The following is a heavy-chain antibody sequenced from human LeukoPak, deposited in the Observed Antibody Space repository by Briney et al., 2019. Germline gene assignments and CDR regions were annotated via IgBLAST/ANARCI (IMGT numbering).Heavy chain of an antibody. CDR3: TYGWDRFDY. D-gene: IGHD6-19*01. Sequence: GESLTLSCAASGFTFSNVWMSWVRQAPGKGLEWVGRIKSKTDGGTTGHAAPVKGRFTISRDDSKNTLYLQMNSLKIEDTAVYYCTYGWDRFDYWGQGTLVTVSS. V-gene: IGHV3-15*01. CDR2: IKSKTDGGTT. CDR1: GFTFSNVW. J-gene: IGHJ4*02.